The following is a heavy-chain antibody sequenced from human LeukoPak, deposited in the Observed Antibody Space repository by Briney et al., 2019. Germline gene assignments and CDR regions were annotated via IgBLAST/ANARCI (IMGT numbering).Heavy chain of an antibody. Sequence: ASVKVSCKASGYTFTSYGISWVRQAPGQGLEWMRWISAYNGNTNYAQKLQGRVTMTTDTSTSTAYMELRSLRSDDTAVYYCARDPRDIVATDWFDPWGQGTLVTVSS. D-gene: IGHD5-12*01. CDR3: ARDPRDIVATDWFDP. J-gene: IGHJ5*02. CDR2: ISAYNGNT. CDR1: GYTFTSYG. V-gene: IGHV1-18*04.